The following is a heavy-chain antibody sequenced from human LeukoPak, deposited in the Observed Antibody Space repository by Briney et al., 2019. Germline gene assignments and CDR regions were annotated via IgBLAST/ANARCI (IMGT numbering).Heavy chain of an antibody. V-gene: IGHV3-74*01. J-gene: IGHJ4*02. D-gene: IGHD6-13*01. Sequence: GGTLRLSCAASGFTFSSYWMHWVRQAPGKGLVWVSRINSDGSSTNYADSVKGRFTISRGNAENPLYLQMNSLRAEDTAVYYCARKAAGLTFDYWGQGTLVTVSS. CDR1: GFTFSSYW. CDR2: INSDGSST. CDR3: ARKAAGLTFDY.